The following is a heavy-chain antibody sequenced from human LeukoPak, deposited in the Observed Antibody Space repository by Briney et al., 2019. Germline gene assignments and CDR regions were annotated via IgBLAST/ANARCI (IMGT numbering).Heavy chain of an antibody. CDR3: ARDPSVMITFGGATI. CDR1: GGSISSGGYS. J-gene: IGHJ4*02. CDR2: IYYSGST. D-gene: IGHD3-16*01. Sequence: SETLSLTCTVSGGSISSGGYSWGWIRQHPGKGLEGIGYIYYSGSTYYNPSLKTGVTISVHTSNKQSSLKLSSVPAADTAVYSCARDPSVMITFGGATIWGQGTLVTVSS. V-gene: IGHV4-31*03.